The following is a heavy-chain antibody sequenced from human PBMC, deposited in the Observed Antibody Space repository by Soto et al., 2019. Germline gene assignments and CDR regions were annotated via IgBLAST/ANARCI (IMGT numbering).Heavy chain of an antibody. Sequence: ASVKVSCETSGDNFKKNVFTWVRQAPGQGLEWMGGTIPALGKTHYIEKFQGRVTITVDDATRTVYMEVRDLTSEDTAIYYCARGPFRPPAMDVWGQGTTVTVSS. V-gene: IGHV1-69*10. J-gene: IGHJ6*02. CDR3: ARGPFRPPAMDV. CDR2: TIPALGKT. D-gene: IGHD3-10*01. CDR1: GDNFKKNV.